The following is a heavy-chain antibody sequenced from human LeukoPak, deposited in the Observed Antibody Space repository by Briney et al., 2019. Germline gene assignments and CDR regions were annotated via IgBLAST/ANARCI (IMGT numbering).Heavy chain of an antibody. Sequence: GGSLRLSCAASGFXFSSYSMNWVRQAPGKGLEWVSSISSSSTYIYYADSVKGRFTISRDNAKNSLYLQMNSLRGEDTAVYYCARESFSGWYDDDWGKGTMVTVSS. D-gene: IGHD6-19*01. CDR1: GFXFSSYS. CDR3: ARESFSGWYDDD. CDR2: ISSSSTYI. J-gene: IGHJ4*02. V-gene: IGHV3-21*01.